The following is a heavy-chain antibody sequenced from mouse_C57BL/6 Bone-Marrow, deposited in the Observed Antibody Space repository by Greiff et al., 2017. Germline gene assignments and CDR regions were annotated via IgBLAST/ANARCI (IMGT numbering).Heavy chain of an antibody. Sequence: EVKVVESGGGLVQPGGSLKLSCAASGFTFSDYYMYWVRQTPEKRLEWVAYISNGGGSTYYPDTVKGRFTISRDNAKNTRYLQMSRLKSEDTAMYYCARHVRITTVVDHAMDYWGQGTSVTVSS. CDR1: GFTFSDYY. D-gene: IGHD1-1*01. CDR2: ISNGGGST. J-gene: IGHJ4*01. V-gene: IGHV5-12*01. CDR3: ARHVRITTVVDHAMDY.